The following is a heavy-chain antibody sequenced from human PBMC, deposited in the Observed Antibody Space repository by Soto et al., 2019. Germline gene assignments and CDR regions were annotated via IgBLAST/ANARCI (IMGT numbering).Heavy chain of an antibody. Sequence: GASVKVSCKASGGTFSSYAISWVRQAPGQGLGWMGGIIPIFGTANYAQKFQGRVTITADKSTSTAYMELSSLRSEDTAVYYCAREGYCTNGVCYPYWGQGTLVTVSS. CDR2: IIPIFGTA. V-gene: IGHV1-69*06. CDR1: GGTFSSYA. D-gene: IGHD2-8*01. CDR3: AREGYCTNGVCYPY. J-gene: IGHJ4*02.